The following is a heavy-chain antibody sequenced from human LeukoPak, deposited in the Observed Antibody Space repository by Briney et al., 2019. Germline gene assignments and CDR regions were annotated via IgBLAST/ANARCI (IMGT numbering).Heavy chain of an antibody. D-gene: IGHD2-15*01. CDR1: GYTFTGYY. CDR2: INPNSGGT. V-gene: IGHV1-2*02. CDR3: ARERTLTSCYDY. Sequence: ASVKVSCKASGYTFTGYYMHWVRQAPGQGLEWMGWINPNSGGTNYAQKFQGRVTMTRDTSISTAYMELSRLRSDDTAVYYCARERTLTSCYDYWGQGALVTASS. J-gene: IGHJ4*02.